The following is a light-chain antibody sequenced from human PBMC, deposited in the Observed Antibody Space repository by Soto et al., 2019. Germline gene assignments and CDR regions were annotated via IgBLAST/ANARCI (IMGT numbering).Light chain of an antibody. CDR2: ATS. CDR3: QQSYSSTWT. Sequence: DIQMTQSPSSLSAAVGDRVTITCRPSQGISTFLNWYQQKPGTAPKLLMHATSILQSGVPSRFSGSGSGTEFTLTISSLQPEDFATYYCQQSYSSTWTFGQGTKVDIK. CDR1: QGISTF. V-gene: IGKV1-39*01. J-gene: IGKJ1*01.